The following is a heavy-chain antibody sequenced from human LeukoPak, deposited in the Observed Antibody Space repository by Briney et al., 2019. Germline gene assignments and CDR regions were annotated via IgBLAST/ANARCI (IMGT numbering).Heavy chain of an antibody. CDR2: IYYSGST. J-gene: IGHJ4*02. V-gene: IGHV4-59*01. CDR1: GGSISSYY. Sequence: SETLSLTCTVSGGSISSYYWSWIRQPPGKGLEWIGYIYYSGSTNYNPSLKSRVTISVDTSKNQFSLKLSSVTAADTAVYYCARGTPRQQLVDWGQGTLVTVSS. D-gene: IGHD6-13*01. CDR3: ARGTPRQQLVD.